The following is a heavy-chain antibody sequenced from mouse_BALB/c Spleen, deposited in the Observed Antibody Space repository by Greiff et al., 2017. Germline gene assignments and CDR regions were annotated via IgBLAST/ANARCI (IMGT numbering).Heavy chain of an antibody. CDR2: IYPGNSDT. Sequence: EVQLQQSGTVLARPGASVKMSCKASGYTFTSYWMHWVKQRPGQGLEWIGAIYPGNSDTSYNQKFKGKAKLTAVTSTSTAYMELSSLTNEDSAVYYCTRLGTTVEGYFDYWGQGTTLTVSS. V-gene: IGHV1-5*01. D-gene: IGHD1-1*01. J-gene: IGHJ2*01. CDR1: GYTFTSYW. CDR3: TRLGTTVEGYFDY.